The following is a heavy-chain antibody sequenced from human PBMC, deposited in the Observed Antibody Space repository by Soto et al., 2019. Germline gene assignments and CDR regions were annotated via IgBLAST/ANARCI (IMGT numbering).Heavy chain of an antibody. D-gene: IGHD1-7*01. J-gene: IGHJ4*02. CDR1: GFTFSSYS. Sequence: GGSLRLSCAASGFTFSSYSMNWVRQAPGKGLEWVSSISSSSSYIYYADSVKGRFTISRDNAKNSLYLQMNSLRAEDTAVYYCARDIITGTTGGGPTVYYFDYWGQGTLVTVSS. CDR2: ISSSSSYI. CDR3: ARDIITGTTGGGPTVYYFDY. V-gene: IGHV3-21*01.